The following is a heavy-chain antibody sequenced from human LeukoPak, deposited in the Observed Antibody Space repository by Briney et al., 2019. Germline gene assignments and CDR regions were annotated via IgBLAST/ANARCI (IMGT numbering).Heavy chain of an antibody. CDR1: GFTFSSYT. Sequence: GRSLRLSCAASGFTFSSYTMNWVRQAPGKGLEWVSSISSSSDYIHYADSVKGRFTISKDNAKNSLYLQMNSLRAEDTAVYYCARDLGYSGYDWGIGYWGQGALVTVSS. D-gene: IGHD5-12*01. CDR3: ARDLGYSGYDWGIGY. J-gene: IGHJ4*02. CDR2: ISSSSDYI. V-gene: IGHV3-21*01.